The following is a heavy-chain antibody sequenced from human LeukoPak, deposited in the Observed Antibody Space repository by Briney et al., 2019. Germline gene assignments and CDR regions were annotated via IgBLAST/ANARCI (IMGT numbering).Heavy chain of an antibody. CDR2: IIPILGIA. CDR1: GGTFSSYA. V-gene: IGHV1-69*04. D-gene: IGHD2-2*01. J-gene: IGHJ6*02. CDR3: ARVHCSSTSCYRGYYYYGMDV. Sequence: GASVKVSCKASGGTFSSYAISWVRQAPGQGLEWMGRIIPILGIANYAQKFQGRVTITADKSTSTAYMELSSLRSEDTAVCYCARVHCSSTSCYRGYYYYGMDVWGQGTTVTVSS.